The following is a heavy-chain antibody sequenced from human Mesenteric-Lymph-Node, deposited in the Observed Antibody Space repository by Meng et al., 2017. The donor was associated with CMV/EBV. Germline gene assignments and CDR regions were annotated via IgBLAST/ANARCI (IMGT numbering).Heavy chain of an antibody. CDR1: GGSFSGYY. CDR3: ARGSSYDILTGYFDY. Sequence: PVHQWGAGLLKPSETRSVTGAVYGGSFSGYYWNWIRQSPEKGLEWIGEINHSGSTTYNPSFTSRIIISVDTSTNQISLNMSSVTAADTAVYYCARGSSYDILTGYFDYWGQGALVTVSS. V-gene: IGHV4-34*01. D-gene: IGHD3-9*01. J-gene: IGHJ4*02. CDR2: INHSGST.